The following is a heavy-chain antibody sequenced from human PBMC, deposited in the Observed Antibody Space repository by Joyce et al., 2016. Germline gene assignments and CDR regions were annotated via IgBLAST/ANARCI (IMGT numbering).Heavy chain of an antibody. CDR3: ARNKYGTGDFDF. CDR1: GYTFTNFD. CDR2: MTPNRGNT. V-gene: IGHV1-8*01. Sequence: QVQLVQSGAEVKKPGASVKVSCKASGYTFTNFDINWVRQAPGQGLEGLGWMTPNRGNTGYAQNFQGRVTMTRDTSISTAYMELSSLRSEDTAVYFCARNKYGTGDFDFWGQGTPVTVSS. D-gene: IGHD7-27*01. J-gene: IGHJ4*02.